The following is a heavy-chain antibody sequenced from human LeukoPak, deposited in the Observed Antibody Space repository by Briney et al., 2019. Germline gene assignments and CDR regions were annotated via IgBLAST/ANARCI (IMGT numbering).Heavy chain of an antibody. D-gene: IGHD5-24*01. CDR2: IYYSGST. J-gene: IGHJ4*02. V-gene: IGHV4-59*01. CDR1: GGSISSYY. CDR3: AGGDRDGYNLGY. Sequence: SETLSLTCTVSGGSISSYYWSWIRQPPGKGLEWIGYIYYSGSTNYNPSLKSRVTISVDTSKNQFSLKLSSVTAADTAVYYCAGGDRDGYNLGYWGQGTLVTVSS.